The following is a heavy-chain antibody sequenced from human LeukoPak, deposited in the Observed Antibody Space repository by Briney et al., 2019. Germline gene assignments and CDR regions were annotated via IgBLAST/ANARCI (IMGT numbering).Heavy chain of an antibody. V-gene: IGHV3-21*01. CDR3: ARDRAGSAMVSRDY. CDR2: ISSSSSYI. Sequence: GGSLRLSCAASGFTFSSYSMSWVRQAPGKGLEWVSSISSSSSYIYYADSVKGRFTISRDNAKNSLYLQMNSLRAEDTAVYYCARDRAGSAMVSRDYWGQGTLVTVSS. D-gene: IGHD5-18*01. CDR1: GFTFSSYS. J-gene: IGHJ4*02.